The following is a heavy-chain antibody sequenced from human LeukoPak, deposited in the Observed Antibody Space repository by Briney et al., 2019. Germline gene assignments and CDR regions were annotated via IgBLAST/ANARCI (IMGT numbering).Heavy chain of an antibody. Sequence: GGSLRLSCAASGLSFSGYAMHWVRQAPGKGLEWVSSISSSSSYIYYTDSVKGRFTISRDNAKNSLYLQMNSLRAEDTAVYYCARDYYGSGSYYNTYYYGMDVWGQGTTVTVSS. CDR2: ISSSSSYI. V-gene: IGHV3-21*01. D-gene: IGHD3-10*01. CDR3: ARDYYGSGSYYNTYYYGMDV. J-gene: IGHJ6*02. CDR1: GLSFSGYA.